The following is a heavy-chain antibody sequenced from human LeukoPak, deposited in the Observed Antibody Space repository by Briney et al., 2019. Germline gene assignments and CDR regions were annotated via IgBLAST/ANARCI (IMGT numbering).Heavy chain of an antibody. CDR2: IKPDGSEK. CDR3: SGRDSSRSPRAY. D-gene: IGHD2-2*01. J-gene: IGHJ4*02. Sequence: PGGSLRLSCAASGFDLSTYEMNWVRQAPGRGLEWVANIKPDGSEKYYVDSVKGRFAISRDNAKNEVYLEMNSLRAEDTGVYYCSGRDSSRSPRAYWGQGTLVSVSS. V-gene: IGHV3-7*01. CDR1: GFDLSTYE.